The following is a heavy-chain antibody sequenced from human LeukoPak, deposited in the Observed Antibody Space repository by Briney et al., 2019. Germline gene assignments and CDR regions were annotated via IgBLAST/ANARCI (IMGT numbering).Heavy chain of an antibody. J-gene: IGHJ4*02. CDR3: ARDNGYGEDIDY. V-gene: IGHV1-2*02. Sequence: ASVKVSCKASGYTFTGYYMHWVRQAPGQGLEWMGWINPNSGGTNYAQKFQGRVTMTRDTSISTAYMELRSLRSDDTAVYYCARDNGYGEDIDYWGQGTLVTVSS. CDR1: GYTFTGYY. D-gene: IGHD4-17*01. CDR2: INPNSGGT.